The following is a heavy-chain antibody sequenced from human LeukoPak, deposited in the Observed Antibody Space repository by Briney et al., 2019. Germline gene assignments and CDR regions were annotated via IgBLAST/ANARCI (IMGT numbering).Heavy chain of an antibody. Sequence: SQTLSLTCTVSGGSISSGGYYWSWIRQHPGTGLEWIGYIYYSGSTYYNPSLKSRVTISVDTSKNQFSLKLSSVTAADTAVYYCAREEANWNYYFDYWGQGTLVTVSS. CDR3: AREEANWNYYFDY. D-gene: IGHD1-7*01. V-gene: IGHV4-31*03. J-gene: IGHJ4*02. CDR2: IYYSGST. CDR1: GGSISSGGYY.